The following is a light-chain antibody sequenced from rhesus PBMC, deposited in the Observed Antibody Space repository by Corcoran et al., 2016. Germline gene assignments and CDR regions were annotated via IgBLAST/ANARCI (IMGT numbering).Light chain of an antibody. Sequence: DIHMTQSPSSLSVSVGDRVTVICRASQGINNELIWYQQKPGKAPRLLIYAASTLQTGVSSRFSGSGSGTDYTLTISSLQPEDVAAYCCLQDYATPYSFDQGTKVKIK. CDR3: LQDYATPYS. J-gene: IGKJ2*01. CDR1: QGINNE. V-gene: IGKV1-94*01. CDR2: AAS.